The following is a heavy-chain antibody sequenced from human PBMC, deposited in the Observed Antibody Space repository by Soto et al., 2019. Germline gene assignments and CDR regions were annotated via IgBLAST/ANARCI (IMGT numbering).Heavy chain of an antibody. V-gene: IGHV5-10-1*03. CDR3: ARPYNNGALDI. CDR2: IDPSDSET. Sequence: EVQLVQSGADVKKPGESLPISYKGSEYSFATYWINWVRQMPGKGLYWLGRIDPSDSETNYSPSLERHVTLSVDKSISTAYLHWSSLKASDTAIYYCARPYNNGALDICGQGTMVTVSS. CDR1: EYSFATYW. J-gene: IGHJ3*02. D-gene: IGHD4-4*01.